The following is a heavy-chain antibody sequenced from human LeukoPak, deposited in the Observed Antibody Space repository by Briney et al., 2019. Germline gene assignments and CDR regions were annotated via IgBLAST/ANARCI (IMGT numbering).Heavy chain of an antibody. CDR3: ARFPASWIQLWSPFDY. J-gene: IGHJ4*02. Sequence: GESLKISCKGSGYSFTSYWIGWVRQMPGKGLEWMGIIYPGDSDTRYSPSFQGQVTISADKSISTAYLQWSSLKASDTAMYYCARFPASWIQLWSPFDYWGQGTLVTVSS. CDR2: IYPGDSDT. CDR1: GYSFTSYW. V-gene: IGHV5-51*01. D-gene: IGHD5-18*01.